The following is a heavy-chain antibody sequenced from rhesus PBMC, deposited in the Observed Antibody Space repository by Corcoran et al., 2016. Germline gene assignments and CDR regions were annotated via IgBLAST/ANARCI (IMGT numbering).Heavy chain of an antibody. Sequence: QVQLQESGPGLVKPSETLSLTCTVPGGSISDSYYWNWIRQPPGKGLEWMGRIYGSGGSTNYNPSLKTRVTISKDTSKNQFSLKLTSVTAADTAVYYCASTKGGSGVVFDYWGQGVLVTVSS. V-gene: IGHV4-143*01. CDR2: IYGSGGST. CDR3: ASTKGGSGVVFDY. D-gene: IGHD6-25*01. J-gene: IGHJ4*01. CDR1: GGSISDSYY.